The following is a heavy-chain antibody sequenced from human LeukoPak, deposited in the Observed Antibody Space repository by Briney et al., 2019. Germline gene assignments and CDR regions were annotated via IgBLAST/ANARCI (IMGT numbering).Heavy chain of an antibody. Sequence: PGGSLRLFCAASGFTFSSYGMHWVRQAPGKGLEWVAVIWYDGSNKYYADSVKGRFTISRDNSKNTLYLQMNSLRAEDTAVYYCARDYLDWYFDLWGRGTLVTVSS. V-gene: IGHV3-33*01. CDR1: GFTFSSYG. CDR3: ARDYLDWYFDL. CDR2: IWYDGSNK. J-gene: IGHJ2*01.